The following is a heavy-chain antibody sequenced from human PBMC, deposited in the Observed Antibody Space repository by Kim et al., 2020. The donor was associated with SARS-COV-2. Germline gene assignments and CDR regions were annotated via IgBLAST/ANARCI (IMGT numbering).Heavy chain of an antibody. Sequence: GGSLRLSCSASGFTFSDYAIHWVRRAPGMGLQYVSATTRDGDGSFYADSVKDRFTIFRDNSKNTLFLQMSGLRVEDTAVYYCGRYGRNYGAVHGGQGTLVTVSS. CDR2: TTRDGDGS. D-gene: IGHD1-7*01. CDR1: GFTFSDYA. V-gene: IGHV3-64D*06. CDR3: GRYGRNYGAVH. J-gene: IGHJ4*02.